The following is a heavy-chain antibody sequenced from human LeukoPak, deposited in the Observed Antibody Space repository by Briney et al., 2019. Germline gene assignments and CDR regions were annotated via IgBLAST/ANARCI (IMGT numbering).Heavy chain of an antibody. CDR3: ARNGDYYYGSGSLWWYMDV. CDR1: GGTFSNYA. V-gene: IGHV1-69*05. J-gene: IGHJ6*03. Sequence: ASVKVSCKASGGTFSNYALSWVRQAPGQGLEWMGGIIPIFGTTNYAQKFQGRVTITTDESTGTAYMELISLGSEDTAVYYCARNGDYYYGSGSLWWYMDVWGKGTTVTVSS. D-gene: IGHD3-10*01. CDR2: IIPIFGTT.